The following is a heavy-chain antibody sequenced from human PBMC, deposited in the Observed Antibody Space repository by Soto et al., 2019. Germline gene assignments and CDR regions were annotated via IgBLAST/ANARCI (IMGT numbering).Heavy chain of an antibody. D-gene: IGHD1-1*01. CDR1: GFTFSTYA. V-gene: IGHV3-23*01. CDR2: VTNSASNT. Sequence: EVQVLESGGGLVQPGGSLRLSCAASGFTFSTYAMTWVRQAPGKGLEWVSSVTNSASNTYHADSVKGRFTISRDNSKNMLFLQMNSLRAEDTALYYCAKDLAATAKGDSFDIWGQGTMVTVSS. J-gene: IGHJ3*02. CDR3: AKDLAATAKGDSFDI.